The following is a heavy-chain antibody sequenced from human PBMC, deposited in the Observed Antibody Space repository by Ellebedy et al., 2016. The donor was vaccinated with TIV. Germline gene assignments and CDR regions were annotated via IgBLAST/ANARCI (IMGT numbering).Heavy chain of an antibody. Sequence: PGGSLRLSCAASGFTFSSYAMNWVRQAPGKGLEWVSGISGSGGRTYYADSVKGRFTISRDNAENSLYLQMSSLRAEDSALYYCARGLPMGSSGCDYWGQGTLVTVSS. CDR1: GFTFSSYA. D-gene: IGHD6-19*01. V-gene: IGHV3-23*01. CDR3: ARGLPMGSSGCDY. J-gene: IGHJ4*02. CDR2: ISGSGGRT.